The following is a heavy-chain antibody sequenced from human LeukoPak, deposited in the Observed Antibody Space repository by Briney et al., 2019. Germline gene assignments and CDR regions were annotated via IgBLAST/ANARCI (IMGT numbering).Heavy chain of an antibody. J-gene: IGHJ6*04. V-gene: IGHV3-48*03. CDR1: GFTFSSYE. CDR3: AELGITMIGGV. CDR2: ISSSGSTI. Sequence: QPGGSLRLSCAASGFTFSSYEMNWVRQAPGKGLEWVSYISSSGSTIYYADSVKGRFTISRDNAKNSLYLQMNSLGAEDTAVYYWAELGITMIGGVWGKGTTVTISS. D-gene: IGHD3-10*02.